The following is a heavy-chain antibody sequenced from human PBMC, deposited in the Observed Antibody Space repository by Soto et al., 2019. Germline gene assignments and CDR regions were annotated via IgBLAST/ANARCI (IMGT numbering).Heavy chain of an antibody. D-gene: IGHD3-3*01. J-gene: IGHJ4*02. CDR1: GYTFTNYG. Sequence: ASVKVSCKASGYTFTNYGISWGRQAPGQGLEWMGWINVYNGNTKYAQKVQGRVTMTTDTSTSTAYMELRSLRSDDTAVYYCATAARITIFGVVTIPQFDYWGQGTLVTVSS. V-gene: IGHV1-18*01. CDR3: ATAARITIFGVVTIPQFDY. CDR2: INVYNGNT.